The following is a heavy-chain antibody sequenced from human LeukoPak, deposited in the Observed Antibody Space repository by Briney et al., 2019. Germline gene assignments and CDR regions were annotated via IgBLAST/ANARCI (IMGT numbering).Heavy chain of an antibody. Sequence: ASVKVSCKASGYTFTGYYMHWVRQAPGQGLEWMGWINPNSGGTNYAQKFQGRVTMTRDTSISTAYMELSRLRSDDTAVYYCARDPGWLQPTNWFDPWGQGTLVTVSS. J-gene: IGHJ5*02. CDR1: GYTFTGYY. CDR2: INPNSGGT. CDR3: ARDPGWLQPTNWFDP. V-gene: IGHV1-2*02. D-gene: IGHD5-24*01.